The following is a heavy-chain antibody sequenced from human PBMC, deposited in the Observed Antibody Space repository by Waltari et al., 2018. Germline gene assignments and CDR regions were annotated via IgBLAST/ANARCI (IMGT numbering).Heavy chain of an antibody. Sequence: EEQLVESGGGLVQPGGSLRLSCAASGFTFSSDGMCWVRRAPGKGLGWMANRKQDESEKHYGDSLKGRITVSRDNAKNSLYLDMDSLRAEDTAVYYCARGRLWGFDLWGQGTLVTVSS. J-gene: IGHJ4*02. CDR2: RKQDESEK. CDR3: ARGRLWGFDL. CDR1: GFTFSSDG. V-gene: IGHV3-7*04. D-gene: IGHD3-16*01.